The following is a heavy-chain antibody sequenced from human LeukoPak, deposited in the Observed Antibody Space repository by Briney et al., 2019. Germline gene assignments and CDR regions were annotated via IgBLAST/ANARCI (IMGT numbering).Heavy chain of an antibody. V-gene: IGHV3-7*01. CDR3: ANGDGFDY. J-gene: IGHJ4*02. Sequence: PGGSLRLSCAASGFSFSTHGMHWVRQAPGKGLEWVANIKQDGSEKYYVDSVKGRFTISRDNAKNSLYLQMNSLRAEDTAVYYCANGDGFDYWGQGTLVTVSS. D-gene: IGHD5-24*01. CDR2: IKQDGSEK. CDR1: GFSFSTHG.